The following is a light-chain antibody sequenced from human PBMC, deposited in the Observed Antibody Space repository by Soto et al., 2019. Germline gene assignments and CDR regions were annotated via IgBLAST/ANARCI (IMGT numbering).Light chain of an antibody. CDR2: GAF. CDR1: QSVSSN. CDR3: QQYNDWPLT. Sequence: EIVMTQSPVTLSVSPGERVILSCRASQSVSSNLAWYQQKPGQAPSLLIYGAFTRATGIPARFSGTGSGTEFTLTISSLQSEDFALYYCQQYNDWPLTFGQGTKVDI. J-gene: IGKJ1*01. V-gene: IGKV3-15*01.